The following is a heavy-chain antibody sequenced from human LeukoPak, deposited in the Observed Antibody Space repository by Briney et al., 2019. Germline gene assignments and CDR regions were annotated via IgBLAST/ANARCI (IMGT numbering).Heavy chain of an antibody. CDR2: ISVDGESA. J-gene: IGHJ4*01. CDR1: GFSVSTSG. V-gene: IGHV3-23*01. D-gene: IGHD5-18*01. CDR3: AKGTAMAKSGESY. Sequence: PGGSLRLSCTVSGFSVSTSGMSWVRQAQGKGLQTISAISVDGESAYYADSVKGRFTISRDNSKNTLYLQMNSLRVEDTAVYYCAKGTAMAKSGESYWGQEPWSPSPQ.